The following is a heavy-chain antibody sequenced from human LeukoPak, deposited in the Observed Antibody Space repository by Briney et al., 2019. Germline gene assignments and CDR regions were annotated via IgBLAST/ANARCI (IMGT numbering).Heavy chain of an antibody. CDR3: ASTYGSGSYYFSPYYFDY. D-gene: IGHD3-10*01. Sequence: ASVKVSCKASGYTFTSYGISWVRQAPGQGLEWMGWISAYNGNTNYAQKLQGRVTMTTDTSTSTAYMELRSLRSDDTAVHYCASTYGSGSYYFSPYYFDYWGQGTLVTVSS. J-gene: IGHJ4*02. V-gene: IGHV1-18*01. CDR2: ISAYNGNT. CDR1: GYTFTSYG.